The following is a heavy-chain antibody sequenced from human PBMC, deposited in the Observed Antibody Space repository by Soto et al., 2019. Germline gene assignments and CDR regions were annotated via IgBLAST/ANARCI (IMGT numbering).Heavy chain of an antibody. J-gene: IGHJ5*02. CDR3: ARYSSTLGCFAP. V-gene: IGHV4-39*01. D-gene: IGHD6-19*01. Sequence: KPSETLSLTCTVSGGSISSNTYYWGWIRQPPGKGLQWIGNIYYSGTTYYTPPLQSRVTISVDTSKNQFSLNLNSVTAADTAVYYCARYSSTLGCFAPWGQGTLVTVSS. CDR2: IYYSGTT. CDR1: GGSISSNTYY.